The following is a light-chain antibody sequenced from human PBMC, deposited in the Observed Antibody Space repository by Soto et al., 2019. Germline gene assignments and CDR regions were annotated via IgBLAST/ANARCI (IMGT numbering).Light chain of an antibody. V-gene: IGKV1-5*03. Sequence: DIQMTQSPSTLSASVGDRVTITCRASQSINNWLAWYQQKPGKAPKLLIYEASSLLSGVPSRFSGSGSGTEFTLTISSLQPDEFADYYCQQYDSDASTFGQGTKLDI. CDR3: QQYDSDAST. CDR1: QSINNW. J-gene: IGKJ2*01. CDR2: EAS.